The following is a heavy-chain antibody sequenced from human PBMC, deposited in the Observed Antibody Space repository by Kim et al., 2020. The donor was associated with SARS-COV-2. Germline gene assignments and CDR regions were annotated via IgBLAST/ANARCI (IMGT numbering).Heavy chain of an antibody. CDR2: TYYRSKWYN. J-gene: IGHJ6*02. CDR3: ARDRRSIAAAGEYYYYYGMDV. CDR1: GDSVSSNSAA. Sequence: SQTLSLTCAISGDSVSSNSAAWNWIRQSPSRGLEWLGRTYYRSKWYNDYAVSVKSRITINPDTSKNQFSLQLNSVTPEDTAVYYCARDRRSIAAAGEYYYYYGMDVWGQGTTVTVSS. V-gene: IGHV6-1*01. D-gene: IGHD6-13*01.